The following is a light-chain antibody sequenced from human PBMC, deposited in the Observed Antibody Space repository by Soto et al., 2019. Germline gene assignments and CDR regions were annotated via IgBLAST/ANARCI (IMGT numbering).Light chain of an antibody. Sequence: EIGLTQSPGTLSLSPGERATLSCRASQSVRNNYLAWYQQRPGQAPSLLFYGASSRATGIPDRFCGSGSGTDFTLTISRLEPEDFTVYYCQQYGSSPYTFGQGTNLEIK. CDR3: QQYGSSPYT. V-gene: IGKV3-20*01. CDR2: GAS. CDR1: QSVRNNY. J-gene: IGKJ2*01.